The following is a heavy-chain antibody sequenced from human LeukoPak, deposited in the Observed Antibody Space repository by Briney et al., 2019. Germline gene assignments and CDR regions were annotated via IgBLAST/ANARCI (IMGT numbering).Heavy chain of an antibody. V-gene: IGHV3-23*01. CDR2: ISGSGGST. Sequence: PGGSLRLSCAASGFTVSTNYMSWVRQAPGKGLEWVSAISGSGGSTYYADSVKGRFTISRDNSKNTLYLQMNSLRAEDTAVYYCAKDLGGCSGGSCYSGSWFDPWGQGTLVTVSS. CDR3: AKDLGGCSGGSCYSGSWFDP. J-gene: IGHJ5*02. D-gene: IGHD2-15*01. CDR1: GFTVSTNY.